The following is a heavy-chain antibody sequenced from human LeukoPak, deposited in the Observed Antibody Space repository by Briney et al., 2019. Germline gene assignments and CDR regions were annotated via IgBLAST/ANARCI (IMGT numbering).Heavy chain of an antibody. CDR3: ARGGLWGSFDY. CDR2: IQQHGSEK. CDR1: GFTFSSYW. V-gene: IGHV3-7*01. Sequence: GGSLRLSCTASGFTFSSYWMSWVRQAPGKGLEWVANIQQHGSEKYYVDSVKGRFTISRDNAKNSLYLQMNSLRAEDTAVYYCARGGLWGSFDYWGQGTLVPVSS. J-gene: IGHJ4*02. D-gene: IGHD5-18*01.